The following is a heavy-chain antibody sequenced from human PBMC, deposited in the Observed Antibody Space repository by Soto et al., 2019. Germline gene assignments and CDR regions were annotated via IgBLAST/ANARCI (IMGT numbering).Heavy chain of an antibody. V-gene: IGHV4-39*01. Sequence: SDTLSLTCTVSGGSISISSFFWGWILHPPGKGLEWIGSIYYSGSTYYNPSLKSRVTVSVDTSKNQFSLKLSSVTAADTAVYYCARHPSNFWFDPWGQRTLLTVSS. CDR1: GGSISISSFF. D-gene: IGHD4-4*01. CDR3: ARHPSNFWFDP. CDR2: IYYSGST. J-gene: IGHJ5*02.